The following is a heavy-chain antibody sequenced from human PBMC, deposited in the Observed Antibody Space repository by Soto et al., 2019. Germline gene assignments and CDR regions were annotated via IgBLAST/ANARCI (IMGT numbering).Heavy chain of an antibody. J-gene: IGHJ6*02. D-gene: IGHD3-22*01. CDR3: ARGKGTMIVVVTDYYYGMDV. CDR2: IIPIFGTA. V-gene: IGHV1-69*01. Sequence: QVQLVQSGDEVKKPGSSVKVSCKASGGTFSSYAISWVRQAPGQGLEWMGGIIPIFGTANYAQKFQGRVTITADESTSTAYMELSSLRSEDTAVYYCARGKGTMIVVVTDYYYGMDVWGQGTTVTVSS. CDR1: GGTFSSYA.